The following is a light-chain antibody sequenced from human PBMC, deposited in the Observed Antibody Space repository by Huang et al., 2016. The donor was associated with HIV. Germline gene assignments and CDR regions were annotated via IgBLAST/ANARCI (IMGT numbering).Light chain of an antibody. CDR3: QQYNSWPLT. CDR2: GVS. J-gene: IGKJ4*01. CDR1: QSVSTN. Sequence: ERVLRQSPATLSVSPGERATLSCRASQSVSTNLAWYQQKPVQDPRLLIDGVSTSATGIPARFSGSGSGTEFTLTISSLQSEDFAVYYCQQYNSWPLTFGGGTKVEIK. V-gene: IGKV3-15*01.